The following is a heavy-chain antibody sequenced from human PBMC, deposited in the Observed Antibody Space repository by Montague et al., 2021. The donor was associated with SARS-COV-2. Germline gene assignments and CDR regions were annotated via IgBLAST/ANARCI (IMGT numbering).Heavy chain of an antibody. J-gene: IGHJ4*02. CDR3: VRDQGRSNWNYPDY. V-gene: IGHV4-4*07. CDR1: GGSISGYY. Sequence: SETLSLTCTASGGSISGYYWSWFRQSAGKGLEWIGRIYNSGSTSYNPSLKSRVTMSVDTSKNQFPLKLSSVTAADTAVYYCVRDQGRSNWNYPDYWGQGTLVAVSS. D-gene: IGHD1-20*01. CDR2: IYNSGST.